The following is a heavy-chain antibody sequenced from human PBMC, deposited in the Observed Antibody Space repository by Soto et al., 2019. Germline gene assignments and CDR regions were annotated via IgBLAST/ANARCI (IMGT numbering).Heavy chain of an antibody. Sequence: ASVKVSCKAAGGTFNKYAIDWVRQVRGQGLEWMGGIIPLFGTANYAQKFQGRVTITADEATSTAYMELRSLRSEDTAVYYCARQFDYETSGYYYAYWGQGTLVTVSS. D-gene: IGHD3-22*01. CDR3: ARQFDYETSGYYYAY. J-gene: IGHJ4*02. CDR1: GGTFNKYA. V-gene: IGHV1-69*13. CDR2: IIPLFGTA.